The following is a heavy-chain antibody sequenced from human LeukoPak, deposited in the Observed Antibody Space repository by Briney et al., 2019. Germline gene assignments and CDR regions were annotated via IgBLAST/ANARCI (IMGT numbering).Heavy chain of an antibody. CDR2: IFHRGGT. CDR3: VREILYCSGGSCYRGPFDN. J-gene: IGHJ4*02. V-gene: IGHV4-30-4*01. CDR1: GGSISSSSYY. Sequence: SETLSLTCTVSGGSISSSSYYWNWIRQPPGKGLEWIGYIFHRGGTSYNPSLKSRILFSVDTSQNQFSLKLNSVTAADTVVYYCVREILYCSGGSCYRGPFDNWGQGTLVTVSA. D-gene: IGHD2-15*01.